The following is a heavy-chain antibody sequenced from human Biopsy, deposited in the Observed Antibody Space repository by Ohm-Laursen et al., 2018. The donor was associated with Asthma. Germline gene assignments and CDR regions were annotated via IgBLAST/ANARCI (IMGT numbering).Heavy chain of an antibody. CDR1: GYNFISFA. Sequence: SVKVSCKTSGYNFISFAIHWVRQAPGQRLEWMGWVNTGNGDTKYSQKFQGRVTITRDTSASTAYMELRSLRSEDTATYYCARTYYDFLTGQVKDVFGVWGQGTMVTVSS. CDR2: VNTGNGDT. V-gene: IGHV1-3*04. CDR3: ARTYYDFLTGQVKDVFGV. J-gene: IGHJ3*01. D-gene: IGHD3-9*01.